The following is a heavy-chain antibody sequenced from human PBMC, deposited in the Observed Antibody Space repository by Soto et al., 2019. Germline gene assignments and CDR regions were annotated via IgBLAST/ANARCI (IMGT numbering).Heavy chain of an antibody. CDR1: GGSIRGYY. Sequence: SVTLSLTCTVAGGSIRGYYWGWLRQSPGKGLEWIGYIYYTGTTKYNPSLQSRVTISVDSSKNQFSLKVDSVTAADTAVYYCARLGGYYQAFDSWGQGTLVTVSS. D-gene: IGHD3-22*01. CDR2: IYYTGTT. J-gene: IGHJ4*02. CDR3: ARLGGYYQAFDS. V-gene: IGHV4-59*08.